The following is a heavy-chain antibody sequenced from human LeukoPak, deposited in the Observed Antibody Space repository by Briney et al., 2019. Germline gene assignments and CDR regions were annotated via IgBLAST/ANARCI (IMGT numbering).Heavy chain of an antibody. V-gene: IGHV3-23*01. Sequence: GGSLRLSCTASGFIFSSYAMNWVRQAPGKGLEWVSVMTSSGGGTDYADSVKGRFTISRDNFKDTLYLQMNSLRAEDTAVYYCARGNSYYDSSGAFDYWGQGTLVTVSS. J-gene: IGHJ4*02. D-gene: IGHD3-22*01. CDR1: GFIFSSYA. CDR3: ARGNSYYDSSGAFDY. CDR2: MTSSGGGT.